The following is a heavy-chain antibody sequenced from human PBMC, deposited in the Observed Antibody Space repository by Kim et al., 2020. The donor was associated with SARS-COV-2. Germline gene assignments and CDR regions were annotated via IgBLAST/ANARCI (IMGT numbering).Heavy chain of an antibody. V-gene: IGHV4-39*01. CDR1: GGSISSSRYY. CDR3: ARPPRVFGVVFFDL. Sequence: SETLSLTCTVSGGSISSSRYYWGWIRQPPGKGLEWIGSIFYSGSSYYIPSLKSRLTVSVDTSKNQFSLKLNFVTAADTAVYYCARPPRVFGVVFFDL. CDR2: IFYSGSS. J-gene: IGHJ3*01. D-gene: IGHD3-3*01.